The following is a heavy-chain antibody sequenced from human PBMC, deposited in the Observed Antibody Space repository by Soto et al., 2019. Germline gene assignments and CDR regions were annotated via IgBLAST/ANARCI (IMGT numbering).Heavy chain of an antibody. CDR1: GFTFSTAW. Sequence: GGSRRLSYAASGFTFSTAWITWFRKVPGKGLEWVGRIKSKIDGGTTDFAASVKGRFAISRDDSQDTMYLQMNSLKSEDTAVYYCTTDSHFSTRLVRFDFWGRGTLVTVSS. D-gene: IGHD2-2*01. V-gene: IGHV3-15*07. CDR2: IKSKIDGGTT. J-gene: IGHJ4*01. CDR3: TTDSHFSTRLVRFDF.